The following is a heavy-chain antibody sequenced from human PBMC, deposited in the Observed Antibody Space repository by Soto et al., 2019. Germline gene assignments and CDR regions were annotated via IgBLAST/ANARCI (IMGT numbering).Heavy chain of an antibody. CDR3: AHRRGYYGSGSYSGMFWFDP. D-gene: IGHD3-10*01. J-gene: IGHJ5*02. CDR1: GFSLSTSGVA. V-gene: IGHV2-5*02. Sequence: QITLKESGPTLVKPTQTLTLTCTFSGFSLSTSGVAVGWIRQPPGKALEWLALIYWDDDKRYSPSLKSRLTITKDTSKNHLVLTMTNMDPVDTATYYCAHRRGYYGSGSYSGMFWFDPWGQGTLVTVSS. CDR2: IYWDDDK.